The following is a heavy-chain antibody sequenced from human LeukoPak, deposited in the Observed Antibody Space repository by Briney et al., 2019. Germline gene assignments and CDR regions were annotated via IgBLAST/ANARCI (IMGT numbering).Heavy chain of an antibody. CDR3: ARERWHCRVNCYSVYYYALDV. D-gene: IGHD2-15*01. CDR2: INPGNGDT. Sequence: ASVKVSCKASGYTFISYVMHWVRQAPGQRLEWLGWINPGNGDTKYSQNFQGRVTVTSDTSAATAYVELNSLTSEDTAVYYCARERWHCRVNCYSVYYYALDVWGQGTTVTVSS. V-gene: IGHV1-3*01. CDR1: GYTFISYV. J-gene: IGHJ6*02.